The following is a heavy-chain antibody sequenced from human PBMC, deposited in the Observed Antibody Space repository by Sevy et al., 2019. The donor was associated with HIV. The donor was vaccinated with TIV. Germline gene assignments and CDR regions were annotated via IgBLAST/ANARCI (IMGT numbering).Heavy chain of an antibody. CDR2: ISYDGNNR. J-gene: IGHJ4*02. CDR1: GFTFSDHG. CDR3: AKEDYGGNLPNYFAS. D-gene: IGHD4-17*01. Sequence: GGSLRLSCAASGFTFSDHGMHWVRQAPGKGLDWVAAISYDGNNRYYADLVKGRFTISRDNSKNTLYLQMESVGPEETAVYYCAKEDYGGNLPNYFASWGQGTRVTVSS. V-gene: IGHV3-30*18.